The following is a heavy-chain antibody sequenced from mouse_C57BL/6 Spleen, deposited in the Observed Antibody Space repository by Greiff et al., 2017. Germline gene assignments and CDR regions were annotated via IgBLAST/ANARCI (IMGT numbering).Heavy chain of an antibody. CDR3: TRSKYYGSSYSAIDV. CDR2: ILPGSGST. D-gene: IGHD1-1*01. CDR1: GYTFTGYW. Sequence: QVQLQQSGAELMKPGASVKLSCKATGYTFTGYWIEWVKQRPGHGLEWIGEILPGSGSTIYNEKFKGKATFTAYTSSSTAYMQLSIQTTEDSAIYYCTRSKYYGSSYSAIDVWGQGTSVTVSS. J-gene: IGHJ4*01. V-gene: IGHV1-9*01.